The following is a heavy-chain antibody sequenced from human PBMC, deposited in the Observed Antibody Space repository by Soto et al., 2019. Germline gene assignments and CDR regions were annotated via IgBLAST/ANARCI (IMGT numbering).Heavy chain of an antibody. D-gene: IGHD2-21*01. V-gene: IGHV3-53*01. CDR3: TTDSLWSPSRFDP. CDR1: GFNVSSHF. Sequence: EVQVVESGGGLVQSGGSLRLSCVVSGFNVSSHFMTWVRQAPGKGLEWVSEFYSGGTSYYADSVKGRFTISRDNSKNTVFLQMNNLRADDTAVNYCTTDSLWSPSRFDPWGQGTPVTVSS. CDR2: FYSGGTS. J-gene: IGHJ5*02.